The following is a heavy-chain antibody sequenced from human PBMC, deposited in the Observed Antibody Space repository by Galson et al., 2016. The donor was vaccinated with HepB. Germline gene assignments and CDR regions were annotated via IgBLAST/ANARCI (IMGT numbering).Heavy chain of an antibody. CDR3: ARSRVPGYCSGNCCSSFDY. Sequence: SLRLSCAASGLRFSSYAMHWVRQAPGKGLEWVALISYDGSSKLYADSVKGRFTISRDKSLNTVSLLMSSLRAEDTAVYYCARSRVPGYCSGNCCSSFDYWGQGILVTVSA. CDR1: GLRFSSYA. J-gene: IGHJ4*02. CDR2: ISYDGSSK. D-gene: IGHD2-15*01. V-gene: IGHV3-30-3*01.